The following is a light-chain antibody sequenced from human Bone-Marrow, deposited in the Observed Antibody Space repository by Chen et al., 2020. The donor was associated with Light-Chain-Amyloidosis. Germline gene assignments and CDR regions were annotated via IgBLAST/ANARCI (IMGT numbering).Light chain of an antibody. CDR2: RDT. CDR1: DLPTKY. Sequence: SYQLTQPPSVAVSPGQTARITCAGDDLPTKYAYWYQQQPGPAPVLMIHRDTERPSGISERFSGSSSGTTATLTISGVQAEDEADYHCQSADSSGTYEVIFGGGTKLTVL. J-gene: IGLJ2*01. CDR3: QSADSSGTYEVI. V-gene: IGLV3-25*03.